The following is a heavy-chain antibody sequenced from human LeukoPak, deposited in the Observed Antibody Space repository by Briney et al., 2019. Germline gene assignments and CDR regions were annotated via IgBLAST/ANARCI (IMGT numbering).Heavy chain of an antibody. D-gene: IGHD6-13*01. CDR3: ARDSGSSSSDY. CDR2: IIPIFGTA. CDR1: GGTFSSYA. Sequence: SVKVSCKASGGTFSSYAISWVRQAPGQGLEWMGRIIPIFGTANYAQKFQGRVTMTRDTSTSTVYMELSSLRSEDTAVYYCARDSGSSSSDYWGQGTLVTVSS. J-gene: IGHJ4*02. V-gene: IGHV1-69*05.